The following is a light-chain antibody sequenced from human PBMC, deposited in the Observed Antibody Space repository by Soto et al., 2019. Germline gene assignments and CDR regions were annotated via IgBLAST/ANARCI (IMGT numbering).Light chain of an antibody. J-gene: IGKJ1*01. V-gene: IGKV1-5*03. Sequence: DIQMTQSPSTLSASVGDRVTITCRATESINSWLAWYQQRPGEAPKLLIYKASTLQSGVPSRFSGSGSGTEFTLTISSLQPEDLASYYCQHYKTYPWTFGQGTKVDIK. CDR1: ESINSW. CDR2: KAS. CDR3: QHYKTYPWT.